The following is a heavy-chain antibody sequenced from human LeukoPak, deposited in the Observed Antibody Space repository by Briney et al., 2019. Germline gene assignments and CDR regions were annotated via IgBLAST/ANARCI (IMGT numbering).Heavy chain of an antibody. CDR3: ARVVMATINYYYYYMDV. V-gene: IGHV1-69*01. J-gene: IGHJ6*03. CDR1: VGTFSSYA. CDR2: IIPILGTA. D-gene: IGHD5-24*01. Sequence: ASVKVSRKASVGTFSSYAISWVRQAPGQGLEWMGGIIPILGTANYAQKFQGRVTNTADESTSTAYMELSSLRSEETAVYYCARVVMATINYYYYYMDVWGKGTTVTVSS.